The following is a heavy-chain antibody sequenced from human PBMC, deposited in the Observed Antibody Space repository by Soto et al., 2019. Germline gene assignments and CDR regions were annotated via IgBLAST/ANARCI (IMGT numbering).Heavy chain of an antibody. Sequence: PSETLSLTCAVYGGSFSGYYWSWIRQPPGKGLEWIGEINHSESTNYNPSLKRRVTISVDTSKNQFSLKLSSVTAADTAVYYCARGRITMIVAYFNYWGQGTLVTVSS. CDR1: GGSFSGYY. V-gene: IGHV4-34*01. D-gene: IGHD3-22*01. CDR3: ARGRITMIVAYFNY. CDR2: INHSEST. J-gene: IGHJ4*02.